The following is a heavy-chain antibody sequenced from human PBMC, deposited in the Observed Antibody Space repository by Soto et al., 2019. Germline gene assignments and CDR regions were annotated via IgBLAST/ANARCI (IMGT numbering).Heavy chain of an antibody. D-gene: IGHD6-13*01. CDR3: ARQVGAAATIYYYYGMDV. Sequence: PSETLSLTCTVSGYSISSGSYWAWIRQPPGKGPEWIASIYHGGTTFYNPSLKSRITISVDTSKNQFSLKLSSVTAADTAVYYCARQVGAAATIYYYYGMDVWGQGTTVTVSS. J-gene: IGHJ6*02. CDR2: IYHGGTT. V-gene: IGHV4-38-2*02. CDR1: GYSISSGSY.